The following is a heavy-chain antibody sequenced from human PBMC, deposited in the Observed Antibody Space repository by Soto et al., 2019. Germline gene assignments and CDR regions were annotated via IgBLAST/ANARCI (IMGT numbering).Heavy chain of an antibody. Sequence: EVQLVESGGGLVQPGGSLRLSCEASGFSFSSYWMSWVRQAPGQGLQWVANIRQDGREKYYVDSVEGRFSISRDNTKNFLYLQMNSLRVADTAVYYCAREIGSHATATFWGQGTLVTVSS. CDR3: AREIGSHATATF. V-gene: IGHV3-7*03. CDR2: IRQDGREK. CDR1: GFSFSSYW. J-gene: IGHJ1*01. D-gene: IGHD1-26*01.